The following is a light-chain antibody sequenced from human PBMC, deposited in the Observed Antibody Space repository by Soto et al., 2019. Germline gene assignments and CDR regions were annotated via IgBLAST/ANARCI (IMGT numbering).Light chain of an antibody. V-gene: IGKV3-20*01. J-gene: IGKJ4*01. CDR1: QSVSSNY. CDR3: QQYGGSPRVT. Sequence: EIVLTQSPGTLSLSPGERATLSCRASQSVSSNYLAWYQQKPGQAPRLLIYGASSRATGIPDRFSGSGSGTEFTLTISRLEPADFAVYYCQQYGGSPRVTFGGGTKVEIK. CDR2: GAS.